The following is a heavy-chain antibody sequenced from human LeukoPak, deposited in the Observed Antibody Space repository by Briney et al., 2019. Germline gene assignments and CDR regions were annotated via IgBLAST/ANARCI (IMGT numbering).Heavy chain of an antibody. V-gene: IGHV4-4*09. CDR1: GGSNNSYY. CDR3: ARKAPKKGWFDP. CDR2: THPSGNT. J-gene: IGHJ5*02. Sequence: PSETLSLTCPVSGGSNNSYYWSWIRQPPGKGLEWIGYTHPSGNTNYSPSLKSRVTISIDMSRNQFSLKLSSVTAADTAVYYCARKAPKKGWFDPWGQGTLVTVSS.